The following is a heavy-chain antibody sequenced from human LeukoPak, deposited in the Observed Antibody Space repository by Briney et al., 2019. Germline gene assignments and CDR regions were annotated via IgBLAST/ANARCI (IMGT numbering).Heavy chain of an antibody. CDR2: IIPIFCTA. D-gene: IGHD2-2*01. Sequence: ASVKVSFKASGGTFSSYASSWVRQAPGQGLEWMVGIIPIFCTANYAQKFQGRVTIPADESPRTAYLELSSLRSEATAVYYCARVLGYCSSTSCSAPYFDYWGQGTLVTVSS. CDR1: GGTFSSYA. V-gene: IGHV1-69*13. J-gene: IGHJ4*02. CDR3: ARVLGYCSSTSCSAPYFDY.